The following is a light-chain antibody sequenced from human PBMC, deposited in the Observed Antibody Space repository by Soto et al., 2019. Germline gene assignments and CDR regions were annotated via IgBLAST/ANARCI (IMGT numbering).Light chain of an antibody. CDR3: QQYSNWPET. CDR1: QSIRSN. Sequence: EIVMTQSPATLSVSPGERASLSCRASQSIRSNLAWYQQKPGQAPRLLIYDASTRATGIPARFSGSGSGTEFTLTISSLQSEDFAVYYCQQYSNWPETFGQGTKVEIK. CDR2: DAS. J-gene: IGKJ1*01. V-gene: IGKV3-15*01.